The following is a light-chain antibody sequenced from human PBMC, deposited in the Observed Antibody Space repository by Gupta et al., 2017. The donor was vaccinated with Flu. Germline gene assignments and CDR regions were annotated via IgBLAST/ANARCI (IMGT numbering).Light chain of an antibody. J-gene: IGLJ1*01. CDR3: TSSASRDTFV. V-gene: IGLV2-18*02. CDR1: SSDVGANDR. CDR2: EVR. Sequence: SVTISCTGGSSDVGANDRVSWYQQSPGKVPKLVIYEVRNRPSGVPDRFSGSKSGNTASLTISGLQVEDEADYYCTSSASRDTFVFGSGTKVTVL.